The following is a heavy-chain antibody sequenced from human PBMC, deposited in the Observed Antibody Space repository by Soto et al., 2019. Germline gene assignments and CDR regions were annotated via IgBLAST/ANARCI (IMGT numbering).Heavy chain of an antibody. Sequence: SSETLSLTCTVSGGSISSYNWSWIRQPAGKRLEWIARIYTSGSTNYNPSLKSRVTMSVDTSKNQFSLKLSSVTAADTAVYYCARLTGYSGYDYWGQGTLVTVSS. D-gene: IGHD5-12*01. CDR3: ARLTGYSGYDY. V-gene: IGHV4-4*07. CDR2: IYTSGST. J-gene: IGHJ4*02. CDR1: GGSISSYN.